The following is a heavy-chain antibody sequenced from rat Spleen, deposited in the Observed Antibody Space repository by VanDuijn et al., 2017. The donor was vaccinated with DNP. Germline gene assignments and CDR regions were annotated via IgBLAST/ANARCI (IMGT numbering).Heavy chain of an antibody. V-gene: IGHV5S10*01. Sequence: EVQLVESGGGLEEPGGSLSLSCATSGFTFNDYNMAWVRQAPKKGLEWVATIISDTRKTYYRDSVKGRFTISRDDAKSTLYRQMDSLRSEDTATYYCARPMGMTAIYYFDYWGQGVMVTVSS. CDR3: ARPMGMTAIYYFDY. D-gene: IGHD1-7*01. CDR2: IISDTRKT. CDR1: GFTFNDYN. J-gene: IGHJ2*01.